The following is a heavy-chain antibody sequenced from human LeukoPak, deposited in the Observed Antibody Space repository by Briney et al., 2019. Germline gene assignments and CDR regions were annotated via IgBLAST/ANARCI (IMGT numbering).Heavy chain of an antibody. D-gene: IGHD6-19*01. J-gene: IGHJ5*02. CDR3: ARVRYSSGWYMDWFDP. CDR1: GGTFSSYA. CDR2: IIPILGIA. V-gene: IGHV1-69*04. Sequence: SVKVSCKASGGTFSSYAISCVRQAPGQGLEWMGRIIPILGIANYAQKFQGRVTITADKSTSTAYMELSSLRSEDTAVYYCARVRYSSGWYMDWFDPWGQGTLVTVSS.